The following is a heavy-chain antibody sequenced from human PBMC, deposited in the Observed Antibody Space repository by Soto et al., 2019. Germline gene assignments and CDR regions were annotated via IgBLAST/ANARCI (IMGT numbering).Heavy chain of an antibody. CDR3: ARHRGEGDIVVVPASQYYDMDV. J-gene: IGHJ6*02. V-gene: IGHV4-39*01. CDR1: GGSISSSSYY. CDR2: IYYSGST. Sequence: SETLSLTCTVSGGSISSSSYYWGWIRQPPGKGLEWIGSIYYSGSTYYNPSLKSRVTISVDTSKNQFSLKLSSVTAADTAVYYCARHRGEGDIVVVPASQYYDMDVWGQGTAVTVSS. D-gene: IGHD2-2*01.